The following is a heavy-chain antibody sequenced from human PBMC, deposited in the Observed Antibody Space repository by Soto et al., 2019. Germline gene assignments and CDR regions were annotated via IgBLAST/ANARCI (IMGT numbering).Heavy chain of an antibody. J-gene: IGHJ6*02. D-gene: IGHD2-2*01. V-gene: IGHV3-48*02. CDR2: ISSSSSTI. Sequence: PGGSLRLSCAASGFTFSSYSMNWVRQAPGKGLEWVSYISSSSSTIYYADSVKGRFTISRDNAKNSLYLQMNSLRDEDTAVYYCARDTRTREYYYYGMDVWGQGTTVTVSS. CDR3: ARDTRTREYYYYGMDV. CDR1: GFTFSSYS.